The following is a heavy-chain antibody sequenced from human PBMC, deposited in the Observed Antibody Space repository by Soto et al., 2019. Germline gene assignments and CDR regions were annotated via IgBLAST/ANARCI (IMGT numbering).Heavy chain of an antibody. CDR3: VREGLGGSYFVTGREGMDV. J-gene: IGHJ6*02. D-gene: IGHD1-26*01. V-gene: IGHV1-69*06. CDR1: GGTFSSYA. Sequence: ASVKVSCKASGGTFSSYAISWVRQAPGQGLEWMGGIIPIFGTANYAQKFQGRVTITADKSTSTAYMELSSLRSEDTAVYYCVREGLGGSYFVTGREGMDVWGQGTTVTVSS. CDR2: IIPIFGTA.